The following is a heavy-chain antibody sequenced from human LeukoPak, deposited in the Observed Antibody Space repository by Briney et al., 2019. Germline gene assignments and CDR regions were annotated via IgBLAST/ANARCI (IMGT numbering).Heavy chain of an antibody. CDR1: GDSVSSNSAA. V-gene: IGHV6-1*01. Sequence: SQTLSLTCAISGDSVSSNSAAWNWIRQSPSRGLEWLGRTYHRSKWCNDYAVSVKGRITINPDTSKNQFSLQLNSVTPEDTAVYYCARGATGGCSSTSCPRAWFDPWGQGTLVTVSS. CDR3: ARGATGGCSSTSCPRAWFDP. J-gene: IGHJ5*02. D-gene: IGHD2-2*01. CDR2: TYHRSKWCN.